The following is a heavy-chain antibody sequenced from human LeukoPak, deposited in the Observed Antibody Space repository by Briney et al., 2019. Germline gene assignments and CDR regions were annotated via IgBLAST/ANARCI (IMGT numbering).Heavy chain of an antibody. CDR1: GFTFSNYA. Sequence: GGSLRLSCAASGFTFSNYAMSWVRQAPGKGLEWVSAIGGSGDSTYYADSVRGRFTISRDNSKNTLYLQLNSLRAEDTAVYYCAKGTPGIAVAGTGYFQHWGQGTLVTVSS. J-gene: IGHJ1*01. CDR2: IGGSGDST. CDR3: AKGTPGIAVAGTGYFQH. V-gene: IGHV3-23*01. D-gene: IGHD6-19*01.